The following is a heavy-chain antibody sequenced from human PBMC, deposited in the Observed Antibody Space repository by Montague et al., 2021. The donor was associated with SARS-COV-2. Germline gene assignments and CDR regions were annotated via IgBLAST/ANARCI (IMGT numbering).Heavy chain of an antibody. J-gene: IGHJ4*02. V-gene: IGHV4-31*03. CDR1: GGSISSGGYY. Sequence: TLSLTCTVSGGSISSGGYYWSWIRQHPGKGLEWIGYIYYSGSTYYNPSLKSRVTISVDTSKNQFSLKLSSVTAADTAVYYCARAQTIFGVFITSFDYWGQGTLVTVSS. CDR2: IYYSGST. D-gene: IGHD3-3*01. CDR3: ARAQTIFGVFITSFDY.